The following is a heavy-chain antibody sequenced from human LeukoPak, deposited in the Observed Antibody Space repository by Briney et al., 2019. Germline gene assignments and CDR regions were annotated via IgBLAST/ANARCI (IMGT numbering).Heavy chain of an antibody. V-gene: IGHV3-20*04. CDR2: INWNGGST. D-gene: IGHD6-13*01. J-gene: IGHJ6*03. Sequence: GGSLRLSCAASGFTFDDYGMSWVRQAPGKGLEWVSGINWNGGSTGYADSVKGRFTISRDNDKNSIYLQMNSLRAEDTAVYYCAKDATPALGTVYMDVWGKGTTVTISS. CDR1: GFTFDDYG. CDR3: AKDATPALGTVYMDV.